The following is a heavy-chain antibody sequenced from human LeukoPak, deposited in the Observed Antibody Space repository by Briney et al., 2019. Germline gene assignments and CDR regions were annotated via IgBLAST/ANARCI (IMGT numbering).Heavy chain of an antibody. V-gene: IGHV3-21*01. CDR2: ISSSSSYI. CDR3: AREGPYDSSINN. D-gene: IGHD3-22*01. CDR1: GFTFSSYS. Sequence: GGSLRLSCAASGFTFSSYSMNWARQAPGKGLEWVSSISSSSSYIYYADSVKGRFTISRDNAKNSLYLQMNSLRAEDTAVYYCAREGPYDSSINNWGQGTLVTVSS. J-gene: IGHJ4*02.